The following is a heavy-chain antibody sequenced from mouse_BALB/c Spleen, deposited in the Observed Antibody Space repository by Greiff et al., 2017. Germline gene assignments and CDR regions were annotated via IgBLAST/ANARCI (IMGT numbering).Heavy chain of an antibody. CDR1: GFAFSSYD. D-gene: IGHD2-1*01. Sequence: EVQVVESGGGLVKPGGSLKLSCAASGFAFSSYDMSWVRQTPEKRLEWVAYISSGGGSTYYPDTVKGRFTISRDNAKNTLYLQMSSLKSEDTAMYYCARQRGNYWYFDVWGAGTTVTVSS. CDR3: ARQRGNYWYFDV. J-gene: IGHJ1*01. CDR2: ISSGGGST. V-gene: IGHV5-12-1*01.